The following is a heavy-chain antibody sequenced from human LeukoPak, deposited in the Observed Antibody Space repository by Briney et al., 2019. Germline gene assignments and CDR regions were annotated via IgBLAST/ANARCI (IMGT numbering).Heavy chain of an antibody. CDR3: TIHMYDGYEGSSDTTMTRSP. CDR1: GVTFSSYG. CDR2: IWYDGSNK. D-gene: IGHD5-18*01. Sequence: GSLRLPCAASGVTFSSYGMHWVRQAPGKGLEWVAVIWYDGSNKYYADSVKGRFTISRDNSKNTLYLQMSSLRAEDTAVYYCTIHMYDGYEGSSDTTMTRSPWGQGTLVTVSS. J-gene: IGHJ5*02. V-gene: IGHV3-33*01.